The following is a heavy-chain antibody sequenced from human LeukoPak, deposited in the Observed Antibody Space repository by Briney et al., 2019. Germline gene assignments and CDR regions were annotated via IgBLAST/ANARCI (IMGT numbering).Heavy chain of an antibody. J-gene: IGHJ4*02. D-gene: IGHD1-26*01. CDR2: ITVYNGDT. Sequence: ASVKVSCKASGYTFTNYGFSWVRQAPGQGLEWMGWITVYNGDTNFAQKLQGRVTMTTDTSTNTAYMELRSLRSDDTAVYYCARRLSSDYSFDYWGQGTLVTVSS. CDR3: ARRLSSDYSFDY. V-gene: IGHV1-18*01. CDR1: GYTFTNYG.